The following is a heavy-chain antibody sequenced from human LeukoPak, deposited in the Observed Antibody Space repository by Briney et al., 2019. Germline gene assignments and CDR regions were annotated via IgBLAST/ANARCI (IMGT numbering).Heavy chain of an antibody. D-gene: IGHD3-22*01. CDR2: ISGSGGST. V-gene: IGHV3-23*01. CDR3: AQRGYYYASSGYYYEY. J-gene: IGHJ4*02. CDR1: GFTFSSYA. Sequence: HPGGSLRLSCAASGFTFSSYAMSWVRQAPGKGLEWVSAISGSGGSTYYADSVKGRFTISRDNSKNTLYLQMNSLRAEDTAVYYCAQRGYYYASSGYYYEYWGQGTLVTVSS.